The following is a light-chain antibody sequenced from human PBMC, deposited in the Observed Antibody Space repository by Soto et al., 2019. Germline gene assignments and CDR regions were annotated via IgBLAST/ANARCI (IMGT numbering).Light chain of an antibody. CDR3: QQYLSSPIT. CDR2: GAS. CDR1: QSVSTSQ. J-gene: IGKJ5*01. V-gene: IGKV3-20*01. Sequence: EIVLTQSPGTLSLSPGERATLSCRASQSVSTSQLAWHQQKPGQAPSLLIYGASTRATSIPDRFSRSGSGASFTLTSSRLEPEDFVVYYWQQYLSSPITFGQGTRLEIK.